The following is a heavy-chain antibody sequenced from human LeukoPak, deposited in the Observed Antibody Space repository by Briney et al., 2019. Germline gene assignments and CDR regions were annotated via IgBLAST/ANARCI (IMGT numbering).Heavy chain of an antibody. CDR1: GFTFSSSA. Sequence: PGGSLRLSCAASGFTFSSSAMNWVRQAPGKGLVWVSEISGSGDNTYYADSVKGRFTISRDNSKNTLYLQMNSLRAEDTAVYYCAKVGQPWSIWSYFDYWGQGTLVTVSS. CDR2: ISGSGDNT. V-gene: IGHV3-23*01. CDR3: AKVGQPWSIWSYFDY. J-gene: IGHJ4*02. D-gene: IGHD3-3*01.